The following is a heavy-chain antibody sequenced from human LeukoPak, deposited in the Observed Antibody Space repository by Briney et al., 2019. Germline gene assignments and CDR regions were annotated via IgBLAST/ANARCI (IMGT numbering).Heavy chain of an antibody. J-gene: IGHJ5*02. CDR1: GGTFSSYA. D-gene: IGHD3-9*01. V-gene: IGHV1-69*05. CDR3: VTGLFDYSKAYNWFDP. CDR2: IIPIFGTA. Sequence: EASVKVSCKASGGTFSSYAISWVRQAPGQGLEWMGGIIPIFGTANYAQKFQGRVTITTDESTSTAYMELSSLRSEDTAVYYCVTGLFDYSKAYNWFDPWGQGTLVTVSS.